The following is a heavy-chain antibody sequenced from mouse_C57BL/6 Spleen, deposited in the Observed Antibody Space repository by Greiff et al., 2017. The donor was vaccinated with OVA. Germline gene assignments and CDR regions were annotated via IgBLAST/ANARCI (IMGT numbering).Heavy chain of an antibody. CDR1: GFSLTSYG. D-gene: IGHD2-1*01. CDR3: ARHGNYDYYAMDY. V-gene: IGHV2-2*01. CDR2: IWSGGST. Sequence: VHLVESGPALVQPSQSLSITCTVSGFSLTSYGVHWVRQSPGKGLEWLGVIWSGGSTDYNAAFISRLSISKDNSKSQVFFKMNSLQADDTAIYYCARHGNYDYYAMDYWGQGTSVTVSS. J-gene: IGHJ4*01.